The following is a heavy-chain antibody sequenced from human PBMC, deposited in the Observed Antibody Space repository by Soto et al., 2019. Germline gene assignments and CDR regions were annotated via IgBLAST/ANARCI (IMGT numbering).Heavy chain of an antibody. D-gene: IGHD2-2*01. J-gene: IGHJ6*02. Sequence: EVRLLESGGDLVQPGGSLRLSCAASGFTFSSYAMNWVRQAPGKGLEWVSAIVGSGDRTYYADSVKGRFTISRDKFKNTLYLEMNSLRVEDTALYYCAKDPGTSNFRYYYYYGLDVWGQGTTVTVSS. CDR3: AKDPGTSNFRYYYYYGLDV. CDR1: GFTFSSYA. V-gene: IGHV3-23*01. CDR2: IVGSGDRT.